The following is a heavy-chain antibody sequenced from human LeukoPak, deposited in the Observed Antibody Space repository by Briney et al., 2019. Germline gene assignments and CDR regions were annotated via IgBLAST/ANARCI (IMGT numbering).Heavy chain of an antibody. CDR2: MNPNSGNT. CDR3: ARGVARRYNWFDP. J-gene: IGHJ5*02. V-gene: IGHV1-8*01. Sequence: GASVKVSCKASGYTFTSYDINWVRQATGQGLEWMGWMNPNSGNTGYAQKFQGRVTMTMNTSISTAYMELSSLRSEDTAVYYCARGVARRYNWFDPWGQGTLVTVSS. CDR1: GYTFTSYD. D-gene: IGHD4-17*01.